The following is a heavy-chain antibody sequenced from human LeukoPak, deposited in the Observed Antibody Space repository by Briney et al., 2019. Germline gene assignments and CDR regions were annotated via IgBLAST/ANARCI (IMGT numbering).Heavy chain of an antibody. D-gene: IGHD5-24*01. CDR2: IKEDGTET. CDR3: AKEGRSLQTY. J-gene: IGHJ4*02. Sequence: GGSLRLSCAASGFTFSGHWMTWVRQAPGKGLEWVANIKEDGTETYYVDSVKGRFTISRDNAKNSLYLQMNSLRVEDTAVYYCAKEGRSLQTYWGQGTLVTVSS. CDR1: GFTFSGHW. V-gene: IGHV3-7*03.